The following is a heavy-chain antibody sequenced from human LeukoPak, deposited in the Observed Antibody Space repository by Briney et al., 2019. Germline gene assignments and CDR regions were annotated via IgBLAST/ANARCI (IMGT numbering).Heavy chain of an antibody. CDR3: VRHIAVVGYFQH. V-gene: IGHV4-34*01. D-gene: IGHD6-19*01. Sequence: PSETLSLTCAVYGGSFRGYYRSWVGRPPGKGVEGRGEMNHSGRTNYNPSLRSRGTISVDTSKNQFSLKLSSVTAADTAVYYCVRHIAVVGYFQHWGQGTLVTVSS. J-gene: IGHJ1*01. CDR1: GGSFRGYY. CDR2: MNHSGRT.